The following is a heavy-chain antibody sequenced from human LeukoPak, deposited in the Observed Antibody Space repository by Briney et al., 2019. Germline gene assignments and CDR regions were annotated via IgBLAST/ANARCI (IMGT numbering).Heavy chain of an antibody. CDR1: GFTFGDYA. J-gene: IGHJ4*02. D-gene: IGHD4-17*01. CDR2: IRSKGYVGTT. Sequence: GGSLRLSCTASGFTFGDYAMSWFRQAPGKGLEWVGFIRSKGYVGTTEYAASVKGRFTISRDDSKSIAYLLMNSLKTEDTAVYYCSRGGGDYGDYDFDYWGQGTLVTVSS. V-gene: IGHV3-49*03. CDR3: SRGGGDYGDYDFDY.